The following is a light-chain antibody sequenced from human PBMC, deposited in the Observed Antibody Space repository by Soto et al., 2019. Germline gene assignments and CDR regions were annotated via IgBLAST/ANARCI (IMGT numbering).Light chain of an antibody. CDR3: QQYGSSPQT. V-gene: IGKV3-20*01. J-gene: IGKJ1*01. CDR1: QSVSSSY. CDR2: GAS. Sequence: EIVLPQSTGTLSLSPGDRATLSCRASQSVSSSYLAWYQQKPGQAPRLLIYGASSRATGIPDRFSGSGSGTDFTLTISRLEPEDFAVYYCQQYGSSPQTFGQGTKV.